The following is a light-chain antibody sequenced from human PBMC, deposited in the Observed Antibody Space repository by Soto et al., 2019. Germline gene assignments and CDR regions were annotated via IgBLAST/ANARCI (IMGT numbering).Light chain of an antibody. Sequence: DIVMTQTPLSSPVTLGQPASISCRSGQSLVHSDGHTYLSWLQQRPGQPPRLLIYEISNRFSGVPDRFSGTGAGTDFTLKISRVEPEDVGVYYCMQTTEFPLTLGPGTKVDI. CDR1: QSLVHSDGHTY. J-gene: IGKJ3*01. CDR3: MQTTEFPLT. CDR2: EIS. V-gene: IGKV2-24*01.